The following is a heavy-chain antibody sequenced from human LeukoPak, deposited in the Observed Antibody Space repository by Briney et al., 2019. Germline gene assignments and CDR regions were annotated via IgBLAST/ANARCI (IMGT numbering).Heavy chain of an antibody. CDR3: ASSPYYYDSSGPLDAFDI. Sequence: PSETLSLTCAVYGGSFSGYYWSWIRQPPGKGLEWIGYIYYSGSTNYNPSLKSRVTISVDTSKNQFSLKLSSVTAADTAVYYCASSPYYYDSSGPLDAFDIWGQGTMVTVSS. V-gene: IGHV4-59*01. CDR2: IYYSGST. J-gene: IGHJ3*02. D-gene: IGHD3-22*01. CDR1: GGSFSGYY.